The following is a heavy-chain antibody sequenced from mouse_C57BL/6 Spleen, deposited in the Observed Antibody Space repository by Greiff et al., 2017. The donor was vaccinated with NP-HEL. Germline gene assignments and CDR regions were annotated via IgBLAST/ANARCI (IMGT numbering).Heavy chain of an antibody. CDR1: GYTFTSYW. Sequence: QVQLQQPGAELVKPGASVKMSCKASGYTFTSYWITWVKQRPGQGLEWIGDIYPGSGSTNYNEKFKSKATLTVDTSSSTAYMQLSSLTSEDSAVYYCARRGTGPDYFDYWGQGTTRTVSS. V-gene: IGHV1-55*01. CDR2: IYPGSGST. D-gene: IGHD4-1*01. CDR3: ARRGTGPDYFDY. J-gene: IGHJ2*01.